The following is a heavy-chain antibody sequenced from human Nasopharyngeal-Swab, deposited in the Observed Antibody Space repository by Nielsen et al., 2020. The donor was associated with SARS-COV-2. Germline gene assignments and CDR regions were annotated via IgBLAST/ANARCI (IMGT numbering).Heavy chain of an antibody. V-gene: IGHV3-23*01. CDR2: VDYDGVRT. CDR3: ATWMTAHFDY. CDR1: GYTFSNYA. D-gene: IGHD5-18*01. J-gene: IGHJ4*02. Sequence: GGSLRLSGTGSGYTFSNYARSWVRQAPGQGLEGVSTVDYDGVRTHYADSVEGRFIISRDNSKNTVYLQIKSLGVEDAAVYYCATWMTAHFDYWGQGTLVT.